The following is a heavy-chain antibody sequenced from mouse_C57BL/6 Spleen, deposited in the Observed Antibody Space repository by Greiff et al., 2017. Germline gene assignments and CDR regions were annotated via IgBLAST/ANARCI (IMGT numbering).Heavy chain of an antibody. J-gene: IGHJ2*01. Sequence: EVKVVESGEGLVKPGGSLKLSCAASGFTFSSYAMSWVRQTPEKRLEWVAYISSGGDYIYYADTVKGRFTISRDNARNTLYLQMSSLKSEDTAMYYCTREGGNWRYFDYWGQGTTLTVSS. V-gene: IGHV5-9-1*02. D-gene: IGHD4-1*01. CDR2: ISSGGDYI. CDR3: TREGGNWRYFDY. CDR1: GFTFSSYA.